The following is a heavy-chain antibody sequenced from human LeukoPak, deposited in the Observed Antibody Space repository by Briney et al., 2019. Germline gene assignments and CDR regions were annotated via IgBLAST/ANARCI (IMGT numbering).Heavy chain of an antibody. V-gene: IGHV4-38-2*02. D-gene: IGHD3-3*01. CDR1: GYSISSGYY. CDR2: IYHSGST. Sequence: SETLSLTCTVSGYSISSGYYWGWIRRPPGKGLEWIGSIYHSGSTYYNPSLKSRVTISVDTSKNQFSLKLTSVTAADTAVYYCARHIRSYYDFWSGYYGGEWFDYFDSWGQGTLVIVSS. CDR3: ARHIRSYYDFWSGYYGGEWFDYFDS. J-gene: IGHJ4*02.